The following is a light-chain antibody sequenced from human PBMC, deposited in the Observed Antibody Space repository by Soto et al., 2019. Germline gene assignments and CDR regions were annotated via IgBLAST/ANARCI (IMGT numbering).Light chain of an antibody. CDR3: QQYYSTPQT. Sequence: DIVMTQSPDSLAVSLGERATINCKSSQSVLYSSNNRNYLAWYQQRPGQPPKLLIYWASTRESGVPDRFSGSGSGTEFTLTISSLQAEDVAVYYCQQYYSTPQTFGQGTTVEIK. CDR1: QSVLYSSNNRNY. CDR2: WAS. J-gene: IGKJ1*01. V-gene: IGKV4-1*01.